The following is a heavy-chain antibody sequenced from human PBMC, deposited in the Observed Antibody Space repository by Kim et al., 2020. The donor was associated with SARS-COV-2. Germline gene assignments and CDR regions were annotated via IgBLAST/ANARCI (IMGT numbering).Heavy chain of an antibody. Sequence: NGNTNYAQKLQGRVTMTTDTSTSTAYMELRSLRSDDTAVYYCARGATLDYWGQGTLVTVSS. J-gene: IGHJ4*02. V-gene: IGHV1-18*01. D-gene: IGHD1-26*01. CDR2: NGNT. CDR3: ARGATLDY.